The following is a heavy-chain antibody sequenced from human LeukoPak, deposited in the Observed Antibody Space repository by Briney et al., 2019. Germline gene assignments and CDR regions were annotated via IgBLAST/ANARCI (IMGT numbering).Heavy chain of an antibody. J-gene: IGHJ4*02. CDR3: ARDSHYYDSSGYGY. V-gene: IGHV3-21*01. Sequence: GGSLRLSCATSGFTFTDYAMNWVRQAPGKGLEWVSAISSSSSYIYYADSVKGRFTISRDNAKNSLYLQMNSLRAEDTAVYYCARDSHYYDSSGYGYWGQGTLVTVSS. D-gene: IGHD3-22*01. CDR1: GFTFTDYA. CDR2: ISSSSSYI.